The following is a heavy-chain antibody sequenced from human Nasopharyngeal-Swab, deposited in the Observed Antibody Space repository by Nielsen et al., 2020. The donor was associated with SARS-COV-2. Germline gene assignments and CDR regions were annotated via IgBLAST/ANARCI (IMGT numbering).Heavy chain of an antibody. D-gene: IGHD3-3*01. CDR3: ARDGSDYDFWSAYFMDV. CDR2: ISSSSYI. Sequence: WIRQPPGKGLEWVSSISSSSYIYYADSVKGRFIISRDNAKNSLYLQMSSLRAEDTAVYYCARDGSDYDFWSAYFMDVWGQGTTVTVSS. V-gene: IGHV3-69-1*01. J-gene: IGHJ6*02.